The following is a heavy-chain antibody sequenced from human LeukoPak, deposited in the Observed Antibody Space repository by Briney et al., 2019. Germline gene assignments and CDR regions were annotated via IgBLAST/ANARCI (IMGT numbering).Heavy chain of an antibody. J-gene: IGHJ3*02. Sequence: PGRSLRLSCAASGFTSSIYPMHWVRQAPGKGLEWVAVIAYDGSYKYYADSVKGRFTISRDNSKKTLYLQMNSLRAEDTAVYYCAKGPVVTFDIWGQGTMVTVSS. V-gene: IGHV3-30*04. CDR1: GFTSSIYP. D-gene: IGHD2-15*01. CDR2: IAYDGSYK. CDR3: AKGPVVTFDI.